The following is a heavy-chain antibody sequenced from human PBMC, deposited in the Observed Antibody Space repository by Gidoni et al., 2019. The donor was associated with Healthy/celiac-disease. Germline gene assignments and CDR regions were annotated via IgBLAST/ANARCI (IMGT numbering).Heavy chain of an antibody. CDR2: IHHSGST. CDR3: ARVGSLCSSTSCYTDLGY. Sequence: QVQLQQWGAGLLKPSETLSLTCAVYGGSFSGYYWSWIRQPPGKGLEWIGEIHHSGSTNYNPSLKSRVTISVDTSKNQFSLKLSSVTAADTAVYYCARVGSLCSSTSCYTDLGYWGQGTLVTVSS. D-gene: IGHD2-2*02. CDR1: GGSFSGYY. V-gene: IGHV4-34*01. J-gene: IGHJ4*02.